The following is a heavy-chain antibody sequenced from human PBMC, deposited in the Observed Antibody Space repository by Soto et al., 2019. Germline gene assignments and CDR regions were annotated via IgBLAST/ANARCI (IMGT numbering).Heavy chain of an antibody. CDR2: IYYSGST. CDR3: ARETTGITIFGVVTHYGMDV. D-gene: IGHD3-3*01. Sequence: SETQSLTSPVSGGSISSGDYYWSWIRQPPGKGLEWIGYIYYSGSTYYNPSLKSRVTISVDTSKNQFSLKLSSVTAADTAVYYCARETTGITIFGVVTHYGMDVWGQGTTVTVSS. CDR1: GGSISSGDYY. V-gene: IGHV4-30-4*01. J-gene: IGHJ6*02.